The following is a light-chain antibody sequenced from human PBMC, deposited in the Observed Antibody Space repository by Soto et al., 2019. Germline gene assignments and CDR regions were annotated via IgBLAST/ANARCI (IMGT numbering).Light chain of an antibody. Sequence: QSALTQPASVSGSPGQSIAISCTGTSSDVVTYKYVSWYQQHPGKAPKLMIYEVSIRPSGVSDRFSGSKSGNTASLTISGLRPEDEAYYYCCSYAGSTTRVVFGGGTQLPSS. CDR3: CSYAGSTTRVV. CDR1: SSDVVTYKY. V-gene: IGLV2-14*01. J-gene: IGLJ7*01. CDR2: EVS.